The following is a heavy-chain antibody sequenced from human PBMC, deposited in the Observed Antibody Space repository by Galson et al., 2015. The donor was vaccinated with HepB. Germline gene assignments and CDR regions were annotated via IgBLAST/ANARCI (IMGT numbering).Heavy chain of an antibody. Sequence: SLRLSCAASGFTFSSYAMHWVRQAPGKGLEWVAVISYDGSNKYYADSVKGRFTISRDNSKNTLYLQMNSLRAEDTAVYYCARPTGVGPDYGSGSYDYFDLWGRGTLVTVSS. CDR1: GFTFSSYA. CDR3: ARPTGVGPDYGSGSYDYFDL. CDR2: ISYDGSNK. D-gene: IGHD3-10*01. V-gene: IGHV3-30*04. J-gene: IGHJ2*01.